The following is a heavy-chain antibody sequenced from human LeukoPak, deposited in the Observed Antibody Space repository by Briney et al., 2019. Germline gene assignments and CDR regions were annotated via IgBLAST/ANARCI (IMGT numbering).Heavy chain of an antibody. D-gene: IGHD2-2*01. V-gene: IGHV4-34*01. CDR1: GGSFSGYY. J-gene: IGHJ6*02. CDR3: ARGPGYCSSTSCYYYYYGMDV. Sequence: SETLSLTCAVYGGSFSGYYWSWIRQPPGKGLEWIGEINHSGSTNYNPSLKSRVTISVDTSKSQFSLKLSSVTAADTAVYYCARGPGYCSSTSCYYYYYGMDVWGQGTTVTVSS. CDR2: INHSGST.